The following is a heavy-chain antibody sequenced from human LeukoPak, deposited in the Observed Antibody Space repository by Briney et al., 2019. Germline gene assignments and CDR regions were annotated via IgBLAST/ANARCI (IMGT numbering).Heavy chain of an antibody. J-gene: IGHJ4*02. CDR2: IYYFGSP. V-gene: IGHV4-59*01. CDR3: ARGLRYSSDY. Sequence: SETLSLTCNVSGGSISPYYWTWIRQPPWKGLEWIGFIYYFGSPNYNPSLKSRVTILVDTSKNQFSLQLTSVTAADTAVYYCARGLRYSSDYWGPGILVTVSS. D-gene: IGHD6-13*01. CDR1: GGSISPYY.